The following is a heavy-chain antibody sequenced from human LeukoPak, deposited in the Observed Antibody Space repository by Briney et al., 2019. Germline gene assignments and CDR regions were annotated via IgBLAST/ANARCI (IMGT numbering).Heavy chain of an antibody. CDR2: IGSTDT. Sequence: GGSLELSCAASGFTFNIFAMSWVRQAPGKGLEWVSTIGSTDTYYADSVKGRFTISRDNSKNTLHLQMNSLRAEDTAIYYCAKDSIDHNGVYDAFDIWGQGTLVTVSS. V-gene: IGHV3-23*01. CDR3: AKDSIDHNGVYDAFDI. D-gene: IGHD1-1*01. CDR1: GFTFNIFA. J-gene: IGHJ3*02.